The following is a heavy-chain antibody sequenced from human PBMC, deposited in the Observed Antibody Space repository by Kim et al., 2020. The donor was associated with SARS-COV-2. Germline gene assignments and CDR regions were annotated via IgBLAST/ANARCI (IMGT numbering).Heavy chain of an antibody. CDR3: ARDRSYSLDY. CDR2: IKEDGSER. CDR1: GFTFTSDW. V-gene: IGHV3-7*01. D-gene: IGHD1-26*01. J-gene: IGHJ4*02. Sequence: GSLRLSCAASGFTFTSDWMSWVRQAPGKGLEWVAKIKEDGSERYYVNSVEGRFTISSDNDKNSLYLQMNSLRAEDTGVYYCARDRSYSLDYWGQGTLVTVSS.